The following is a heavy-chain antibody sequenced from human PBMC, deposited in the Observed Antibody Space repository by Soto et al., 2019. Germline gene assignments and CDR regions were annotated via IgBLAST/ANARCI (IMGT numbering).Heavy chain of an antibody. J-gene: IGHJ6*02. CDR2: ISSSSSYI. V-gene: IGHV3-21*04. Sequence: PGGSLRLSCAASGFTFSSYSMNWVRQAPGKGLEWVSSISSSSSYIYYADSVKGRFTISRDNAKNSLYLQMNSLRAEDTALYYCAKDRHYDFPIPLDGMDVWGQGTTVTVSS. CDR1: GFTFSSYS. CDR3: AKDRHYDFPIPLDGMDV. D-gene: IGHD3-3*01.